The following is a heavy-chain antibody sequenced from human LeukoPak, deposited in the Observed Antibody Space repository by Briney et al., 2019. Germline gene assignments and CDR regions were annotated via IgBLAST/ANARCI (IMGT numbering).Heavy chain of an antibody. Sequence: GGSLRLSCAASGFTVSSNYMSWVRQAPGKGLEWVSVIYSGGSTYYADSVKGRFTISRDNAKNTLYLQMNSLRAEDTAVYYCAREGYGSSWYLRYWGQGTLVTVSS. D-gene: IGHD6-13*01. J-gene: IGHJ4*02. CDR3: AREGYGSSWYLRY. V-gene: IGHV3-53*01. CDR1: GFTVSSNY. CDR2: IYSGGST.